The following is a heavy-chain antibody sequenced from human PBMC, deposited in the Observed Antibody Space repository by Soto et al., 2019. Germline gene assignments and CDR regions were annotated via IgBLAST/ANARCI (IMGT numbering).Heavy chain of an antibody. V-gene: IGHV3-30*18. CDR2: ISYDGNNK. J-gene: IGHJ4*02. D-gene: IGHD2-2*01. CDR3: AKAYAVPAATASFDF. Sequence: PGGSLRLSCAASGFTFSSYGMHWVLQAPCKGLEWVAVISYDGNNKYYTESVKGRFSIAKDHSKNTVYLQMDSLRAEDTALYYCAKAYAVPAATASFDFWGQGTLVTVSS. CDR1: GFTFSSYG.